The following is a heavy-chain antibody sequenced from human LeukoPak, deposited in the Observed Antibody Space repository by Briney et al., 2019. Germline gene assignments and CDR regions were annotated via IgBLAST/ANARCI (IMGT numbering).Heavy chain of an antibody. J-gene: IGHJ4*02. CDR1: GFTFSSYG. Sequence: GGSLRLSCAASGFTFSSYGMHWVRQAPGKGLEWVAVIWYDGSNKYYADSVKGRFTISRDNSKNTLYLQMNSLRAEDTAVYYCARGTMVRGVIRTPFDYWGQGTLVTVS. CDR2: IWYDGSNK. D-gene: IGHD3-10*01. V-gene: IGHV3-33*01. CDR3: ARGTMVRGVIRTPFDY.